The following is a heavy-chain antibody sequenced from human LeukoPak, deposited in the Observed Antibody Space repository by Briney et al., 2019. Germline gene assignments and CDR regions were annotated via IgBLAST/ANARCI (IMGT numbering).Heavy chain of an antibody. CDR1: GFTFSTYS. CDR2: ISPRSSYI. Sequence: PGGSLRLSCAASGFTFSTYSFTWVRQAPGKGLEWVSSISPRSSYIIYADSLKGRLTISRDYPKNSLYLQMSSLRAEDTAVYYCARQGGDILTGYLDYWGQGTLVTVSS. D-gene: IGHD3-9*01. V-gene: IGHV3-21*04. J-gene: IGHJ4*02. CDR3: ARQGGDILTGYLDY.